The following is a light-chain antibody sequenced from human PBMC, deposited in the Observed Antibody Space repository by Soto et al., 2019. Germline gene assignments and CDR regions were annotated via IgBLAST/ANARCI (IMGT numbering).Light chain of an antibody. CDR1: QSVTSNF. CDR2: GAS. CDR3: QQYGRSPLMYT. Sequence: EIVLTQSPGTLSLSPGERATLSCRASQSVTSNFLAWYQQKPGQAPRLLIYGASTRAAGVPDRFSGSGSGTDFTLTITILDPEYFAVYYCQQYGRSPLMYTFGQGTKV. V-gene: IGKV3-20*01. J-gene: IGKJ2*01.